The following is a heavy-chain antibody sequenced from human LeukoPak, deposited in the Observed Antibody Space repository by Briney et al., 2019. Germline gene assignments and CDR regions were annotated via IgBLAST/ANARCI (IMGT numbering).Heavy chain of an antibody. D-gene: IGHD2-8*01. J-gene: IGHJ4*02. V-gene: IGHV3-15*01. Sequence: TGGSLRLSCAASGFTFSFYGMHWVRQAPGKGLEWLGRIKSKTDGGTIDYAAPVKGRFTISRDDSKNTLYLQMNSLKTEDTAVYYCTTFSNVGYWGQGTLVTVSS. CDR1: GFTFSFYG. CDR2: IKSKTDGGTI. CDR3: TTFSNVGY.